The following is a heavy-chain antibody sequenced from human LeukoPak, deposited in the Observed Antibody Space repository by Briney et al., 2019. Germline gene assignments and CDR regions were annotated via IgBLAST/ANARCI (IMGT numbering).Heavy chain of an antibody. CDR1: GYTFTSYG. J-gene: IGHJ4*02. D-gene: IGHD3-22*01. Sequence: ASVKVSCKASGYTFTSYGISWVRQAPGQGLEWMGWISAYNGNTNYAQKLQGRVTMTTDTSTSTAYMELRSLRSDDTAVYYCARDYYDSSGYYYHPLGYWGQGTLVTVSS. CDR2: ISAYNGNT. CDR3: ARDYYDSSGYYYHPLGY. V-gene: IGHV1-18*01.